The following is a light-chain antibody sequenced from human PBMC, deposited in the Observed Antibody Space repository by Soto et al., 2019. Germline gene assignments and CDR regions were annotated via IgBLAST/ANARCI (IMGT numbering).Light chain of an antibody. V-gene: IGKV1D-16*01. CDR2: GAS. CDR1: QGISSW. J-gene: IGKJ4*01. CDR3: QQYNNYPPT. Sequence: DIQMTQSPSSLSASVGDRVIITCRASQGISSWLAWYQQKPEKAPKALIYGASSLQSGVPSRFRGSGSGTDFTLTIPGLQPEDFATYYCQQYNNYPPTFGEGTKVEIK.